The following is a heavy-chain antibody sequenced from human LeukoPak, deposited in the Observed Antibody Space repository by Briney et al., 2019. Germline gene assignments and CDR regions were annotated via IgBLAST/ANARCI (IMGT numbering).Heavy chain of an antibody. CDR2: IWHDGSTK. V-gene: IGHV3-33*06. D-gene: IGHD2-2*01. Sequence: PGRSLRLSCAASGFSFTSQGMHWVRQAPGKGLEWVAVIWHDGSTKYYTDSVKGRFTISRDNSQNTLYLQMDSLRADDTAVYYCAKESTSLWGQGTLVTVSS. CDR3: AKESTSL. CDR1: GFSFTSQG. J-gene: IGHJ4*02.